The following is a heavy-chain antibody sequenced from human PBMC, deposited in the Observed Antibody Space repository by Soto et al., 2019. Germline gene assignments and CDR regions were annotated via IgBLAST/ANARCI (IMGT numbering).Heavy chain of an antibody. Sequence: PGGSLRLSCAASGFTFSSYSMNWVRQAPGKGLEWVSSISSSSSYIYYADSVKGRFTISRDNAKNSLYLQMNSLRAEDTAVYYCARGDCSRGSCYPIYYYYYMDVWGKGTTVTVSS. J-gene: IGHJ6*03. V-gene: IGHV3-21*01. CDR1: GFTFSSYS. D-gene: IGHD2-15*01. CDR3: ARGDCSRGSCYPIYYYYYMDV. CDR2: ISSSSSYI.